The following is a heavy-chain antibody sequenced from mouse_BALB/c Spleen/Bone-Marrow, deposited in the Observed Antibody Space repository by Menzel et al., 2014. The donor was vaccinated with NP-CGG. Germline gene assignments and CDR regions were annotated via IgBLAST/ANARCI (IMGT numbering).Heavy chain of an antibody. Sequence: QVQLKESGPGLVAPSQSLSITCTVSGFSLTSYGVHWVRQPPGKGLEWLGVIWAGGSTNYNSALMSRLSISKDNSKSQVFLKMNSLQTDDTAMYYCARDRGYDLLSFYYYAMDYWGQGTSVTVSS. CDR3: ARDRGYDLLSFYYYAMDY. J-gene: IGHJ4*01. CDR1: GFSLTSYG. V-gene: IGHV2-9*02. CDR2: IWAGGST. D-gene: IGHD2-1*01.